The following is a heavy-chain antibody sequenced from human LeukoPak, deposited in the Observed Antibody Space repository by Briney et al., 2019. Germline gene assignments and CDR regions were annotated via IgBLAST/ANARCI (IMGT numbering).Heavy chain of an antibody. V-gene: IGHV4-39*01. D-gene: IGHD3-22*01. CDR2: IYYSGST. CDR1: GGSISSSSYY. CDR3: ARQLRADYYDSSGVWYFDL. J-gene: IGHJ2*01. Sequence: PSETLSLTCTVPGGSISSSSYYWGWIRQPPGKGLEWIGSIYYSGSTYYNPSLKSRVTISVDTSKDQFSLKLSSVTAADTAVYYCARQLRADYYDSSGVWYFDLWGRGTLVTVSS.